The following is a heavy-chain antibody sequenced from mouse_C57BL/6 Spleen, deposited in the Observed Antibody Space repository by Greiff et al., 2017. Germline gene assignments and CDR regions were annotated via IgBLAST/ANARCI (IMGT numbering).Heavy chain of an antibody. Sequence: EVKLMESGDGLVKPGGSLKLSCAASGFTFSSYAMSWVRQTPEKRLEWVAYISSGGVYIYYADTVKGRFTFTRDNARNTLYLQMSSLKSEDTAMYYCTRAYYYGSSSYFDDGGQGTTLTVSS. J-gene: IGHJ2*01. CDR2: ISSGGVYI. D-gene: IGHD1-1*01. CDR1: GFTFSSYA. CDR3: TRAYYYGSSSYFDD. V-gene: IGHV5-9-1*02.